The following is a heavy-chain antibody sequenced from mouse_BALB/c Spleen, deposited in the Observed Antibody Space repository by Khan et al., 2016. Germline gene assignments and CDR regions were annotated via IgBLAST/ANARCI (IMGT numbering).Heavy chain of an antibody. CDR1: GYTFTDYA. J-gene: IGHJ2*01. D-gene: IGHD2-13*01. Sequence: QVQLQQSGAELVRPGVSVKISCKGSGYTFTDYAIHWVKQSHAKSLEWIGIINTYYGDASYNQKFKDKATVTVDKSSSTAYMELARLTSEDSAIYYCARGRDHGEGYYFDYWGQGTTLTVSS. V-gene: IGHV1S137*01. CDR2: INTYYGDA. CDR3: ARGRDHGEGYYFDY.